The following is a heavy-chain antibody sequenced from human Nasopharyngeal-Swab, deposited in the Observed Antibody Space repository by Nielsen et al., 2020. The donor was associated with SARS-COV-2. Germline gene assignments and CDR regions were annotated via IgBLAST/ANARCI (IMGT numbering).Heavy chain of an antibody. D-gene: IGHD1-14*01. CDR2: IYYSGST. CDR3: ASVSSTRLRQAFDI. J-gene: IGHJ3*02. Sequence: WIRQPPGKGLEWIGYIYYSGSTNYNPSLKSRVTISVDTSKNQFSLKLSSVTAADTAVYYCASVSSTRLRQAFDIWGQGTMVTVSS. V-gene: IGHV4-59*01.